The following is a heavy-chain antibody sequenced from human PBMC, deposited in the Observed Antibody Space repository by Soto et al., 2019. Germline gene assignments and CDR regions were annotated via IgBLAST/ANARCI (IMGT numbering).Heavy chain of an antibody. J-gene: IGHJ4*02. CDR1: GDSINNDDHF. V-gene: IGHV4-31*03. CDR2: IFYSGAT. CDR3: TTNNGASSYDSSY. Sequence: TSETLSLTCTVSGDSINNDDHFWTWIRQRPGQGLEWIGYIFYSGATYYNPSLKARVTISIDKSRKYFSLDLSSVTAADTAVYYCTTNNGASSYDSSYWGQGTLVTVST. D-gene: IGHD3-22*01.